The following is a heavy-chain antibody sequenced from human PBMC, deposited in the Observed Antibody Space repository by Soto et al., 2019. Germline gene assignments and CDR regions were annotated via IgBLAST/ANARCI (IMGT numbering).Heavy chain of an antibody. CDR2: IYYSGST. CDR1: GGSISSSSYY. V-gene: IGHV4-39*01. D-gene: IGHD3-9*01. CDR3: ASLNQLFFFILSGYYNFFVY. J-gene: IGHJ4*02. Sequence: SETLSLTCTVSGGSISSSSYYWGWIRQPPGKGLEWIGSIYYSGSTYYNPSLKSRVTISVDTSKNQFSLKLSSVTAADTAVYYCASLNQLFFFILSGYYNFFVYWCQGLLV.